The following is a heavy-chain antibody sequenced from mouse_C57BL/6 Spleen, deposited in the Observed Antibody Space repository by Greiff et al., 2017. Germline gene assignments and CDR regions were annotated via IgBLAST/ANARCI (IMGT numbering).Heavy chain of an antibody. CDR1: GFAFSSSG. CDR3: ARNPTGDY. J-gene: IGHJ2*01. V-gene: IGHV1-82*01. Sequence: QVLLQQSGPELVKPGASVKISCKASGFAFSSSGMNLVKQRPGKGLEWIGRIYPGDGATNNNGKLNGNATLTADKSSSTAYMQLSSLTSEYSAVYFCARNPTGDYWGQGTTLAVSS. CDR2: IYPGDGAT.